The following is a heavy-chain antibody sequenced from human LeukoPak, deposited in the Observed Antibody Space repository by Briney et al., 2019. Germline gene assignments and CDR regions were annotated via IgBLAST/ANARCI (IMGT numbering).Heavy chain of an antibody. CDR1: GFTFKSAS. CDR3: ARDPYTGSMFDY. D-gene: IGHD1-1*01. J-gene: IGHJ4*01. Sequence: GGSLRPSCVATGFTFKSASMSWVRQAPGKGLEWVAFIGHFAGDIFYADSVKGRFNISRDDAKDSVYLQMNSLRVDDTAVYFCARDPYTGSMFDYWGHGTLVTVSS. CDR2: IGHFAGDI. V-gene: IGHV3-21*01.